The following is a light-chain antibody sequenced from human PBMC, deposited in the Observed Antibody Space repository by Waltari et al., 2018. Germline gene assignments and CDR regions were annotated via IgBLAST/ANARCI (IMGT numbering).Light chain of an antibody. CDR1: QGINSA. Sequence: AIQLTQSPSSLSASVGDRVSITCRASQGINSALAWYQQKPGRAPDLLISDASSLKSGVSSRFSGSGSGTAFTLTISSLQPEDSATYYCQQYNSYPISFGQGTRLEIK. CDR3: QQYNSYPIS. J-gene: IGKJ5*01. V-gene: IGKV1-13*02. CDR2: DAS.